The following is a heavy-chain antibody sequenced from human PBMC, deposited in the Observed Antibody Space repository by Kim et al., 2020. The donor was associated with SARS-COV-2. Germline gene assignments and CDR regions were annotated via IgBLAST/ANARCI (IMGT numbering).Heavy chain of an antibody. Sequence: SETLSLTCTASGGSISSYYWSWIRQPPGKGLEWIGYIYYSGNTNYNPASKNRVTITVGASTNHFPLKLMHVMAADTTADYCPATGVVRSPCFDSRGNGS. V-gene: IGHV4-59*01. J-gene: IGHJ4*03. CDR3: PATGVVRSPCFDS. CDR2: IYYSGNT. D-gene: IGHD3-3*01. CDR1: GGSISSYY.